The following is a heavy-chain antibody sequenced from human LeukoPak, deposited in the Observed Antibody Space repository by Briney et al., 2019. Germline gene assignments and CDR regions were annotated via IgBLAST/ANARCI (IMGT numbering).Heavy chain of an antibody. CDR1: GGSISSGGYS. CDR3: ARQTGSGLFILP. V-gene: IGHV4-39*01. D-gene: IGHD3/OR15-3a*01. Sequence: SETLSLTCGVSGGSISSGGYSWSWIRQPPGKGLEWIGEINHSGSTNYNPSLKSRVTISVDTSKNQFSLRLTSVTAADTAVYYCARQTGSGLFILPGGQGTLVTVSS. J-gene: IGHJ4*02. CDR2: INHSGST.